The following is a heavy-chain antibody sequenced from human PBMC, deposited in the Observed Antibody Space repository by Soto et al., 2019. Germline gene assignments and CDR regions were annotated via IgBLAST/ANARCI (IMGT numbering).Heavy chain of an antibody. CDR3: ARDHCTSTSCYSSIYYYGMDV. D-gene: IGHD2-2*02. CDR1: GYTFTSFD. CDR2: MNPNSGNT. Sequence: ASLKVSCKASGYTFTSFDINWVRQATGQGLEWMGWMNPNSGNTVYAQKFQGRVTMTRDTSISTAYMELSSLRSEDTAVYYCARDHCTSTSCYSSIYYYGMDVWGQGTTVTVSS. J-gene: IGHJ6*02. V-gene: IGHV1-8*01.